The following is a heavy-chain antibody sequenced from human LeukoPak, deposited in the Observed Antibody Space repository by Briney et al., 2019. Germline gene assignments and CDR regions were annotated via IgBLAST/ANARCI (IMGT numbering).Heavy chain of an antibody. D-gene: IGHD6-19*01. CDR1: GFTFSSYE. J-gene: IGHJ4*02. CDR2: ISGSGSII. CDR3: ARGDASGWSY. Sequence: GGSLRLSCAASGFTFSSYEMNWVRQAPGKGLVWLSYISGSGSIIYYAGSVKGRFTISRGNAKNSLYLQMNSLRDEDTAVYYCARGDASGWSYWGQGTLVTVSS. V-gene: IGHV3-48*03.